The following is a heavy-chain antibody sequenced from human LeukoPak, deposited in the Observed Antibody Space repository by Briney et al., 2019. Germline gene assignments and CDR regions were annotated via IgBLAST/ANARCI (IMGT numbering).Heavy chain of an antibody. J-gene: IGHJ4*02. CDR3: ASQTGTTPR. Sequence: GGSVRLSCAASGFTFSSYGMHWARQAPGKGLEWVAVISHDGSNKYYADSVKGRFSISRDNSKNTLYLQMNSLRVEDTAVYYCASQTGTTPRWGQGTLVTVSS. CDR1: GFTFSSYG. D-gene: IGHD1-7*01. CDR2: ISHDGSNK. V-gene: IGHV3-30*03.